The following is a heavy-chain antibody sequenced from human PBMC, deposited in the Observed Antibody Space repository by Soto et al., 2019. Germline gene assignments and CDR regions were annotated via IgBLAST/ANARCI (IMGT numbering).Heavy chain of an antibody. CDR1: GGSISSGGYS. CDR3: ARVVPAAIFDY. Sequence: PSETLSLTCAVSGGSISSGGYSWSWIRQPPGKGLEWIGYIYHSGSTYYNPSLKSRVTISVDRSKNQFSPKLSSVTAADTAVYYCARVVPAAIFDYWGQGTLVTVSS. V-gene: IGHV4-30-2*01. CDR2: IYHSGST. J-gene: IGHJ4*02. D-gene: IGHD2-2*01.